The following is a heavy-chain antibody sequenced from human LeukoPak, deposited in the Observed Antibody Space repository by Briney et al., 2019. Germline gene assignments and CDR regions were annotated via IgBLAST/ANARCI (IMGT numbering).Heavy chain of an antibody. D-gene: IGHD5-12*01. J-gene: IGHJ4*02. Sequence: GASVKVSCKASGYTFTNYYIHWVRQAPGQGPEWMGIINPSDGSTTYAQKSQGRVTTTRDTSTSTVYMELSSLRSEDTAVYYCARRGHSGYLAYFDYWGQGTLVTVSA. CDR1: GYTFTNYY. V-gene: IGHV1-46*01. CDR3: ARRGHSGYLAYFDY. CDR2: INPSDGST.